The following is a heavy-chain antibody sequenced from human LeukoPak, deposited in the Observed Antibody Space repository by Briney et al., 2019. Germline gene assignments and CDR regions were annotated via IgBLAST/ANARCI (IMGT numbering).Heavy chain of an antibody. Sequence: SQTLSLTCTVSGGSISSGGYYWSWIRQPPGEGLEWIGYIYHSGSTYYNPSLKSRVTISVDRSKNQFSLKLSSVAAADTAVYYCARDSVAVGVDYWGQGTLVTVSS. CDR2: IYHSGST. D-gene: IGHD6-19*01. J-gene: IGHJ4*02. CDR1: GGSISSGGYY. V-gene: IGHV4-30-2*01. CDR3: ARDSVAVGVDY.